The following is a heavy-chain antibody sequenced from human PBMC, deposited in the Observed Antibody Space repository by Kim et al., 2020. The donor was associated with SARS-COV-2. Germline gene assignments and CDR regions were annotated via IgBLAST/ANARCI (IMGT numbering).Heavy chain of an antibody. Sequence: GGSLRLSCVASGFTFSGYWMHWVRQGPGKGLLWISGISSDGSGTTYADSVKGRFIISRDNAKNTLYLQMNSLTVEDMALYYCARDVSKRVDYWGQGTLVTVSA. V-gene: IGHV3-74*01. CDR1: GFTFSGYW. J-gene: IGHJ4*02. D-gene: IGHD6-13*01. CDR3: ARDVSKRVDY. CDR2: ISSDGSGT.